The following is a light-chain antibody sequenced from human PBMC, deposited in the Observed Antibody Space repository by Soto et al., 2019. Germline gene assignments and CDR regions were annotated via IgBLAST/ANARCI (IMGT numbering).Light chain of an antibody. CDR1: QSVTSNY. J-gene: IGKJ5*01. CDR3: HQRYNWPRVT. Sequence: EIVLTQSPGTLSLSPGERATLSCRASQSVTSNYLAWYQQKPGQAPRLLIFGASIRDTGIPDSFSGSGSGTDFTLTISRLEPEDFAVYFCHQRYNWPRVTLGQGTQLEIK. CDR2: GAS. V-gene: IGKV3D-20*02.